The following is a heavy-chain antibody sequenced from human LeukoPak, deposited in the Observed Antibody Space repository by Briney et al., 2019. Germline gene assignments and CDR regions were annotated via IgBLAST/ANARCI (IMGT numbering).Heavy chain of an antibody. CDR2: MYYSGSTGST. Sequence: PSETLSLTCTVSGGSISSSTYYWGWIRQPPGKGLEWIGSMYYSGSTGSTYYNPSLKSRVTISADTSKNQFSLKLSSVTAADTAVYYCARSSGWYEGYWFDPWGQGTLVTVSS. J-gene: IGHJ5*02. CDR3: ARSSGWYEGYWFDP. D-gene: IGHD6-19*01. CDR1: GGSISSSTYY. V-gene: IGHV4-39*07.